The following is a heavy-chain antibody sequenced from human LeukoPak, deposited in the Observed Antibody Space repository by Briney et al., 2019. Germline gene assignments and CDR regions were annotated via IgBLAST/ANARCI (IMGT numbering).Heavy chain of an antibody. J-gene: IGHJ4*02. D-gene: IGHD6-13*01. CDR2: IWNDGSYK. V-gene: IGHV3-33*01. CDR3: ARDLWQQMIQGYDY. CDR1: GFTFTTYG. Sequence: PGGSLRLSCAASGFTFTTYGMHWVRQAPGKGLEWVAVIWNDGSYKHYADSVKGRFTISRDDSKNTIYLQMNSLRAEDTAVYYRARDLWQQMIQGYDYWGQGTLVTVSS.